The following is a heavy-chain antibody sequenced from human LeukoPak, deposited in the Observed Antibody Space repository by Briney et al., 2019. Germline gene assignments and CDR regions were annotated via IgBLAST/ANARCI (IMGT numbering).Heavy chain of an antibody. V-gene: IGHV3-7*03. J-gene: IGHJ4*02. CDR2: IKEDGSEK. CDR1: GFTVSSNY. CDR3: ANDYFSGSSHRTPLSY. D-gene: IGHD1-26*01. Sequence: GGSLRLSCAASGFTVSSNYMNWVRQAPGKGLEWVANIKEDGSEKYYVDSVKGRFSISRDNAKNSLYLQMNSLRAEDTAVYYCANDYFSGSSHRTPLSYWGQGTLVTVSS.